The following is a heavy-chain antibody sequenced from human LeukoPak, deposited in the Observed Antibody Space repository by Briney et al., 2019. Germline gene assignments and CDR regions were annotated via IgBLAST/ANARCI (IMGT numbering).Heavy chain of an antibody. J-gene: IGHJ5*02. D-gene: IGHD3-10*01. V-gene: IGHV4-39*01. CDR3: ARHSGSGSLSRPFDP. CDR1: GDSVTSGTFY. CDR2: VYYTGST. Sequence: SETLSLTCTVSGDSVTSGTFYWAWLRQPPGKGLEWIATVYYTGSTYYNPSLKSRVTISIDTSKNQFSLKLRSVVAPDTAVYYCARHSGSGSLSRPFDPWGKGTLVTVSS.